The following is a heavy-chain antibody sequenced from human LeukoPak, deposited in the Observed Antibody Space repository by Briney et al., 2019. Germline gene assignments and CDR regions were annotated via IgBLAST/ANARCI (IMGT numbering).Heavy chain of an antibody. Sequence: GGSLRLSCAASGFTFTNAWMNWVRQAPGKGLEWVAVIWYDGSNKYYADSVKGRFTISRDNSKNTLYLQMNSLRAEDTAVYYCARDILSGWDYYYYGMDVWGQGTTVTVSS. CDR2: IWYDGSNK. CDR1: GFTFTNAW. J-gene: IGHJ6*02. D-gene: IGHD6-19*01. V-gene: IGHV3-33*08. CDR3: ARDILSGWDYYYYGMDV.